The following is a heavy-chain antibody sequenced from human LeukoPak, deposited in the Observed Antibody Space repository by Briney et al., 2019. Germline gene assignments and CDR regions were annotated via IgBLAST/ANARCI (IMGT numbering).Heavy chain of an antibody. CDR2: ISSSSSYI. Sequence: GGSLRLSCAASGVTFSSYSMNSVRQAPGKGLEWGSSISSSSSYIYYAETVKGPFTITRDNAKTSLYLQMNSLRAEDTAEYYCARDTVLWFGEIDYWGQGTLVTVSS. CDR3: ARDTVLWFGEIDY. CDR1: GVTFSSYS. J-gene: IGHJ4*02. V-gene: IGHV3-21*01. D-gene: IGHD3-10*01.